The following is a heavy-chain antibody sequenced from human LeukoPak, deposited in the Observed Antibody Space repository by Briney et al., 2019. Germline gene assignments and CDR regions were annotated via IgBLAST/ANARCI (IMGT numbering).Heavy chain of an antibody. CDR2: ISSSSSTI. J-gene: IGHJ4*02. CDR3: AKGQTIFGVAPLDY. CDR1: GFTFRGYS. V-gene: IGHV3-48*01. D-gene: IGHD3-3*01. Sequence: GGSLRLSCAASGFTFRGYSMNWVRQAPGKGLEWVSYISSSSSTIYYADSVKGRFTISRDNAKNSLYLQMNSLRAEDTAVYYCAKGQTIFGVAPLDYWGQGTLVTVSS.